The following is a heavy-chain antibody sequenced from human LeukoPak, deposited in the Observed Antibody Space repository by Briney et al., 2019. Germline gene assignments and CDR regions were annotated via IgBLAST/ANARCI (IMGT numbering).Heavy chain of an antibody. Sequence: SETLSLTCTVSGYSISSGYYWGWIRQPPGKGLEWIGSIYHSGSTYYNPSLKSRVTISVDTSKNQFSLKLSSVTAADTAVYYCARAIREWYQLLAGGEDAFDIWGQGTMVTVYS. CDR2: IYHSGST. V-gene: IGHV4-38-2*02. D-gene: IGHD2-2*01. CDR3: ARAIREWYQLLAGGEDAFDI. CDR1: GYSISSGYY. J-gene: IGHJ3*02.